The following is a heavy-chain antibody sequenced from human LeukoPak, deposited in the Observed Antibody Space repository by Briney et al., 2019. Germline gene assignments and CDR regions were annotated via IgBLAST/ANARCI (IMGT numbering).Heavy chain of an antibody. CDR2: INPNGGTT. CDR1: GYTFFDFY. V-gene: IGHV1-46*01. J-gene: IGHJ4*02. D-gene: IGHD1-26*01. CDR3: VRDEIVGTSLPHDV. Sequence: ASVEVSFTVSGYTFFDFYIHLGRPGPGQRGEWGGIINPNGGTTNYAQKFQGRVTMTGDKSTSTVFMELSSLRSEDTAVYYCVRDEIVGTSLPHDVWGQGTLVTVSS.